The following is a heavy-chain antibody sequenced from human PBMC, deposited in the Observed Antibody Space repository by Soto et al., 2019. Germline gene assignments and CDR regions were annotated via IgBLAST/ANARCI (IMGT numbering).Heavy chain of an antibody. J-gene: IGHJ6*03. CDR3: ARGLRIRSVLRGSPDHFCMDV. D-gene: IGHD3-10*01. CDR1: GGSFSDNN. CDR2: INRSGST. V-gene: IGHV4-34*01. Sequence: SETLSLTCAVSGGSFSDNNWSWIRQSPGKGLEWIGEINRSGSTTYNPSLKSRVTISTDTSMNQFSLRLSSVTAADTAVYYCARGLRIRSVLRGSPDHFCMDVWGKGTTVTVSS.